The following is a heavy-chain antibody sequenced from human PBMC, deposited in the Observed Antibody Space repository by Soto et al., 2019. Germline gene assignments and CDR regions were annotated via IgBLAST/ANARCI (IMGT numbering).Heavy chain of an antibody. CDR3: ASEEGQMFTSAHHD. V-gene: IGHV1-2*04. CDR1: GYTFNDYY. D-gene: IGHD2-2*01. Sequence: QVQLVQAGAEVKKAGAAVRVSCKAFGYTFNDYYIHWVRQAPGQGLASIVWIIPKSGGTSYAQKFQGWVTRIRDTYISTAYLEVSRLKSDDTAVYYWASEEGQMFTSAHHDWGQGTLGSVAA. J-gene: IGHJ4*02. CDR2: IIPKSGGT.